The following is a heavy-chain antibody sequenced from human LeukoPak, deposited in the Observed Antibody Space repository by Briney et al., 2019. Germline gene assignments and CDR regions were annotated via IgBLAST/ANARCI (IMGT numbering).Heavy chain of an antibody. CDR1: GFTFSSYA. D-gene: IGHD5-24*01. CDR3: VGDGRDGYNIYFHH. J-gene: IGHJ1*01. CDR2: ISGDGVTT. Sequence: PGGSLRLSCSASGFTFSSYAMHWVRQAPGKGLEYVSVISGDGVTTSYADFVKGRFTIPRDNSKNTVYLQMSSLRAEDTAVYYCVGDGRDGYNIYFHHWGQGTLVTVSS. V-gene: IGHV3-64D*06.